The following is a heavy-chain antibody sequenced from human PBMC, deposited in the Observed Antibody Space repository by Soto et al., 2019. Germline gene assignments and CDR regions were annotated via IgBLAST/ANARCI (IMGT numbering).Heavy chain of an antibody. J-gene: IGHJ6*02. CDR3: ARACVAASGSGEYAMDV. V-gene: IGHV1-2*02. D-gene: IGHD6-13*01. CDR2: INPNNGGT. CDR1: GYTLTDYY. Sequence: QVQVVQSGPEVKKPGASVKVSCKASGYTLTDYYMHWVRQAPGQGLEWMGWINPNNGGTKSAKTFQDRVTMISDTSISTAYLELSRLTSDDTAVYYCARACVAASGSGEYAMDVWGQGTTVIVSS.